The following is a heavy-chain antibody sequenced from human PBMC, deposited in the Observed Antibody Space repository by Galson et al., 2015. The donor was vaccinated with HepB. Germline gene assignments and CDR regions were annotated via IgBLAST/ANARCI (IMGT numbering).Heavy chain of an antibody. Sequence: SVKVSCKASGGTFSSYTISWVRQAPGQGLEWMGRIIPILGIANYAQKFQGRVTITADKSTSTAYMELSSLRSEDTAVYYCARDPGDGYNPGDYWGQGTLVTVSS. V-gene: IGHV1-69*04. D-gene: IGHD5-24*01. CDR2: IIPILGIA. CDR1: GGTFSSYT. CDR3: ARDPGDGYNPGDY. J-gene: IGHJ4*02.